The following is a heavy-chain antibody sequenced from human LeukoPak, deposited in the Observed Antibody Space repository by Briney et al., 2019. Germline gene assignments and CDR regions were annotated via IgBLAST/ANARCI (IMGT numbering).Heavy chain of an antibody. CDR2: IYTSGST. Sequence: PSETLSLTCTVSGGSISSYYWSWIRQPAGKGLEWIGRIYTSGSTNYNPSLKSRVTMSVDTSKNQFSLKLSSVTAADTAVYYCARRLDDSSGYWFDPWGQGTLVTVSS. V-gene: IGHV4-4*07. CDR3: ARRLDDSSGYWFDP. D-gene: IGHD3-22*01. J-gene: IGHJ5*02. CDR1: GGSISSYY.